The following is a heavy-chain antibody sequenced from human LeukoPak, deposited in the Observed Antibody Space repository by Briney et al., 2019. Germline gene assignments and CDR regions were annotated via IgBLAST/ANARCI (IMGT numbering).Heavy chain of an antibody. Sequence: ASVKVSCKASGYTLTGYYMHWVRQAPGQGLEWMGWINPNSGDTNYAQKFQGRVTMTRDTSISTAYMELSRLRSDDTAVYYCARAGYSSSSHYYYMDAWGKGTTVTVSS. J-gene: IGHJ6*03. CDR2: INPNSGDT. D-gene: IGHD2-2*01. V-gene: IGHV1-2*02. CDR3: ARAGYSSSSHYYYMDA. CDR1: GYTLTGYY.